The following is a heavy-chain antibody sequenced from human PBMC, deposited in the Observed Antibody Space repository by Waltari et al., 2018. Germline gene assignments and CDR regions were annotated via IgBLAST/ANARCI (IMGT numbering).Heavy chain of an antibody. D-gene: IGHD3-10*01. J-gene: IGHJ4*02. CDR1: GFTFSSYS. Sequence: EVQLVESGGGLVKPGGSLRLSCAASGFTFSSYSRNWVRQAPGKGLEWVSSISSSSSYIYYADSVKGRFTISRDNAKNSLYLQMNSLRAEDTAVYYCARDLFGSGSQSDYWGQGTLVTVSS. CDR3: ARDLFGSGSQSDY. V-gene: IGHV3-21*01. CDR2: ISSSSSYI.